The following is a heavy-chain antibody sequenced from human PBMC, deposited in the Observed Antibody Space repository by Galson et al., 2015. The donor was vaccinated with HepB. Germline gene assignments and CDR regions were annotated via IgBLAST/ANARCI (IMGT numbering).Heavy chain of an antibody. CDR3: VRNTRFLEWFAFDF. V-gene: IGHV5-51*01. Sequence: QSGAEVKKPGESLKITCKGSGYNFTNYWIGWVRQMPGKGLEWMGIIYPDDSDTRYSPSFQGQVTISADKSINTAYLQWSRLKASDTAIYYCVRNTRFLEWFAFDFWGQGTLVTVSS. CDR1: GYNFTNYW. CDR2: IYPDDSDT. J-gene: IGHJ4*02. D-gene: IGHD3-3*01.